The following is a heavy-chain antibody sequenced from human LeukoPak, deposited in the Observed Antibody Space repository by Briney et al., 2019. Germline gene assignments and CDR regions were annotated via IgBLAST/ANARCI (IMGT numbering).Heavy chain of an antibody. CDR1: GFTFSSYT. J-gene: IGHJ4*02. D-gene: IGHD1-26*01. CDR3: ARAPVQYGRTVGANAWGYFDY. Sequence: GGSLRLSCAASGFTFSSYTMNWVRQAPGKGLEWVSYIDLSGSTLYYLDSVKGRFTISRDNSKNTLYLQMNSLRAEDTAVYYCARAPVQYGRTVGANAWGYFDYWGQGTLVTVSS. CDR2: IDLSGSTL. V-gene: IGHV3-48*01.